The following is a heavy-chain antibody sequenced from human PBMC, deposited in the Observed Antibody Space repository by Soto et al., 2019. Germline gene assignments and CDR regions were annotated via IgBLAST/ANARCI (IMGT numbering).Heavy chain of an antibody. J-gene: IGHJ5*02. CDR3: AHRQHPAYNWNYANWFDP. CDR1: GFSLSTSGVG. Sequence: QITLKESGPTLVKPTQTLTLTCTFSGFSLSTSGVGVGWIRQPPGKALEWLALIYWNDDKRYSPSLKSRLTITKDTSKNQVVLTMTSMDPVDTATYYCAHRQHPAYNWNYANWFDPWGQGTLVTVSS. D-gene: IGHD1-7*01. V-gene: IGHV2-5*01. CDR2: IYWNDDK.